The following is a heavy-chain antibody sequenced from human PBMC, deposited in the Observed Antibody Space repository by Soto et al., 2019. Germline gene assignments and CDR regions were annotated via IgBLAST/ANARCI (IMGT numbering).Heavy chain of an antibody. CDR3: ARAYYDFWNSSGRTHNYYYHMDV. CDR2: ISYSGST. J-gene: IGHJ6*03. V-gene: IGHV4-59*01. Sequence: QVQLQESGPGLVKPSETLSLTCTVSGGSISSFYWTWIRQPPGKGLEWIGYISYSGSTNYNPSLKGRIAISLDTSKNQFSLKLTSVTAADTAVYYCARAYYDFWNSSGRTHNYYYHMDVWGKGTTVTVSS. CDR1: GGSISSFY. D-gene: IGHD3-3*01.